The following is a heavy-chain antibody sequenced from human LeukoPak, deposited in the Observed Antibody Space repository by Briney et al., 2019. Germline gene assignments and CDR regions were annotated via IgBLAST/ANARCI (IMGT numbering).Heavy chain of an antibody. CDR2: INHSGST. Sequence: SETLSLTCAVYGGSFSGYYWSWSRQPPGKGLEWIGEINHSGSTNYNPSLKSRVTISVDTSKNQFSLKLSSVTAADTAVYYCARHSFDCSSTSCYPYYYYGMDVWGQGTTVTVSS. CDR1: GGSFSGYY. V-gene: IGHV4-34*01. J-gene: IGHJ6*02. CDR3: ARHSFDCSSTSCYPYYYYGMDV. D-gene: IGHD2-2*01.